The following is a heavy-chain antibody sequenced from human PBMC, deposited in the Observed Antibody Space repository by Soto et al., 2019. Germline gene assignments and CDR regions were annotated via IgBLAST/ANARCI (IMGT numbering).Heavy chain of an antibody. J-gene: IGHJ6*03. CDR1: GGSISSYY. D-gene: IGHD3-16*01. V-gene: IGHV4-59*01. Sequence: ETLSLTCTVSGGSISSYYWSWIRQPPGKGLEWIGYIYYSGSTNYNPSLKSRVTISVDTSKNQFSLKLSSVTAADTAVYYCARGGGYYYYYMDVWGKGTTVTVSS. CDR3: ARGGGYYYYYMDV. CDR2: IYYSGST.